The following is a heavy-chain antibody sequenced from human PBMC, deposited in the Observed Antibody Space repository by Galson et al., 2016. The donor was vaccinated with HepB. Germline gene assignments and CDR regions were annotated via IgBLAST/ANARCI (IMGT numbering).Heavy chain of an antibody. J-gene: IGHJ6*02. V-gene: IGHV3-9*01. Sequence: SLRLSCAASGFTFDDYAMHWVRQAPGKGLEWVSGISWNSGSIGYADSVKGRFTISRDNAKNSLYLQMNSLRAEDTALYYCAKDSEGGYHYDSSGYSQLFYGMDVWGQGTTVTVSS. CDR3: AKDSEGGYHYDSSGYSQLFYGMDV. D-gene: IGHD3-22*01. CDR2: ISWNSGSI. CDR1: GFTFDDYA.